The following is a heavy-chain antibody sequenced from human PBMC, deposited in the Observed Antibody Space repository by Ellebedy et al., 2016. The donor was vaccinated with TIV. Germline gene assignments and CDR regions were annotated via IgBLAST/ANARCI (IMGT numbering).Heavy chain of an antibody. J-gene: IGHJ5*02. CDR3: ASLPHYGDSGP. D-gene: IGHD4-17*01. V-gene: IGHV1-2*02. CDR1: GYTFTGYY. CDR2: INPNSGGT. Sequence: AASVKVSCKASGYTFTGYYMHWVRQAPGPGLEWMGWINPNSGGTNYAQTFQGRVTMTRDTSISTAYMELSRLRSDDTAVYYCASLPHYGDSGPWGQGTLVTVSS.